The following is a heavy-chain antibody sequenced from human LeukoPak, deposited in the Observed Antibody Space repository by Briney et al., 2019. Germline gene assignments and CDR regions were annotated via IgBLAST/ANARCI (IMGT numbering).Heavy chain of an antibody. CDR3: ARSTGGLRFLEWLPYPDYYYYGMDV. CDR1: GFTFSSYW. Sequence: GGSLRLSCAASGFTFSSYWMHWVRQAPGKGLVWVSRINSDGSSTSYADSVKGRFTISRDNAKNTLYLQTNSLRAEDTAVYYCARSTGGLRFLEWLPYPDYYYYGMDVWGQGTTVTVSS. D-gene: IGHD3-3*01. V-gene: IGHV3-74*01. CDR2: INSDGSST. J-gene: IGHJ6*02.